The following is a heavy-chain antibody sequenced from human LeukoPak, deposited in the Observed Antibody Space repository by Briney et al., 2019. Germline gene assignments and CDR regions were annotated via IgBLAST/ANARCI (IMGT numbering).Heavy chain of an antibody. CDR1: GGSISSSSYY. Sequence: SETLSLTCTVSGGSISSSSYYWGWIRQPPGKGLEWIGSIYYSGSTYYNPSPKSPVTTSVDTSKNQFSLKLSSVTAADTAVYYCATCIVGATGAFDIWGQGTMVTVSS. J-gene: IGHJ3*02. CDR2: IYYSGST. CDR3: ATCIVGATGAFDI. D-gene: IGHD1-26*01. V-gene: IGHV4-39*07.